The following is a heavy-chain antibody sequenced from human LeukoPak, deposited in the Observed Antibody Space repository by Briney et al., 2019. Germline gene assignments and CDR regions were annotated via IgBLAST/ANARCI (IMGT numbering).Heavy chain of an antibody. CDR1: GFTFSSYE. J-gene: IGHJ4*02. D-gene: IGHD5-12*01. CDR2: ISSSGSTI. CDR3: VVDIVATKLFDY. Sequence: PGGSLRLSCAASGFTFSSYEMNWVRQAPGKGLEWGSYISSSGSTIYYADSVKGRFTISRDNAKNSLYLQMNSLRAEDTAVYYCVVDIVATKLFDYWGQRTLVTVSS. V-gene: IGHV3-48*03.